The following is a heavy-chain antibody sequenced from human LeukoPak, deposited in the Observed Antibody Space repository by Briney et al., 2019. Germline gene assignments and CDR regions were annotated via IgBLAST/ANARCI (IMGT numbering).Heavy chain of an antibody. CDR1: GFTFSSYA. CDR3: ARAPSGCGGTCPSDH. CDR2: IAYDGTSK. Sequence: GGSLRPSCAASGFTFSSYAMHWVRQAPGKGLEWVAVIAYDGTSKYYADSVKGRFTISRDNSKNTLYLEMNSLRAEDTAVYYCARAPSGCGGTCPSDHWGPGTLVTVSS. D-gene: IGHD2-15*01. J-gene: IGHJ4*02. V-gene: IGHV3-30*04.